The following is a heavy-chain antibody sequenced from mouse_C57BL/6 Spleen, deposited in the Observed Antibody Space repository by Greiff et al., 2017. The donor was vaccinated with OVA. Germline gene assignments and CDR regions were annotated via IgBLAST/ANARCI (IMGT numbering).Heavy chain of an antibody. CDR1: GYTFTSYW. CDR3: AGWLLRNWYFDV. D-gene: IGHD2-3*01. CDR2: IYPGSGST. Sequence: LQPGAELVKPGASVKMSCKASGYTFTSYWITWVKQRPGQGLEWIGDIYPGSGSTNYNEKFKSKATLTVDTSSSTAYMQLSSLTSEDSAVYYCAGWLLRNWYFDVWGTGTTVTVSS. V-gene: IGHV1-55*01. J-gene: IGHJ1*03.